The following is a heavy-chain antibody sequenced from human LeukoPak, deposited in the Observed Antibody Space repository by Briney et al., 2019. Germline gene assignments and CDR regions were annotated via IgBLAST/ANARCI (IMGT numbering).Heavy chain of an antibody. CDR1: GYTFTSYY. CDR3: ARDWEYCSGGSCYPNY. D-gene: IGHD2-15*01. V-gene: IGHV1-46*01. CDR2: INPSGGST. Sequence: ASVKVSCKASGYTFTSYYMHWVRQAPGQGLEWMGIINPSGGSTSYAQKFQGRVTMTRDMSTSTVYMELSSLRSEDTAVYYCARDWEYCSGGSCYPNYWGQGTPVTVSS. J-gene: IGHJ4*02.